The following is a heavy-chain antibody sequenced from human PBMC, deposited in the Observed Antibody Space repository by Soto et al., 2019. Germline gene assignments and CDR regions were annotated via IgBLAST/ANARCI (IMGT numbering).Heavy chain of an antibody. V-gene: IGHV3-9*01. Sequence: SRRLSCAASGFTFDDYAMHWVRQAPGKGLEWVSGISWNSGSIGYADSVKGRFTISRDNAKNSLYLQMNSLRAEDTALYYCAKDAYCSSTSCYIWYYGMDVWGQGTTVTVSS. D-gene: IGHD2-2*02. CDR2: ISWNSGSI. CDR1: GFTFDDYA. J-gene: IGHJ6*02. CDR3: AKDAYCSSTSCYIWYYGMDV.